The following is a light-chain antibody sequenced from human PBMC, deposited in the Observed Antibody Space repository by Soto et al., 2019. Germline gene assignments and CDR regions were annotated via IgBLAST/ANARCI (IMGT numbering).Light chain of an antibody. V-gene: IGKV1-9*01. Sequence: DIQLTQSPSFLSASVGDRVTITCRASEGISSYLAWYQQKPAKAPKILIYAASTLQRGVPSRFNSSGSGTEVTLTISSLHPEDFATYYGQQLNSYPHTCGQGTKVEIK. J-gene: IGKJ1*01. CDR3: QQLNSYPHT. CDR1: EGISSY. CDR2: AAS.